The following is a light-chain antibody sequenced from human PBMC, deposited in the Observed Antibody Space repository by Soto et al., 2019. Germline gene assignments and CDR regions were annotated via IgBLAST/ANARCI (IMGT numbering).Light chain of an antibody. V-gene: IGLV2-14*03. CDR3: SSYTSSSTRV. CDR1: SSDVGAYDY. J-gene: IGLJ1*01. CDR2: EVS. Sequence: QSALTQPAPVSGSPGQSITISCTGTSSDVGAYDYVSWYQQHPDKAPKLMIYEVSNRPSGVSNRFSGSKSVNTATLTISGLQTEDEADYYCSSYTSSSTRVFGTGTKVTVL.